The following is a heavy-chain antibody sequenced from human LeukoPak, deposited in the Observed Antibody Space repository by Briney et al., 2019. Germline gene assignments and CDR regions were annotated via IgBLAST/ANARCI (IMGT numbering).Heavy chain of an antibody. Sequence: SETLSLTCTVSGGSISSYYWSRIRQPPGKGLEWIGYIYYSGSTNYNPSLKSRVTISVDTSKNQFSLKLSSVTAADTAVYYCARGYSSGYYSNYGMDVWGQGTTVTVSS. CDR2: IYYSGST. CDR3: ARGYSSGYYSNYGMDV. CDR1: GGSISSYY. D-gene: IGHD3-22*01. V-gene: IGHV4-59*01. J-gene: IGHJ6*02.